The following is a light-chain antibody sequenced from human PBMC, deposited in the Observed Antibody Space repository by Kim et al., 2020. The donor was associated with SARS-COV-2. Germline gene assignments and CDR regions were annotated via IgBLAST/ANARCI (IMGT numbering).Light chain of an antibody. CDR3: QTYDSSLSVV. CDR2: GNN. V-gene: IGLV1-40*01. CDR1: SCNIGAGYD. Sequence: QSVLTQPPSVSGAPGQRVTISCTGSSCNIGAGYDVHWYQQLPGTAPKLLIFGNNYRPSGVPDRFSGSKSGTSASLAITGLQAEDEADYYCQTYDSSLSVVFGGGTQLTVL. J-gene: IGLJ2*01.